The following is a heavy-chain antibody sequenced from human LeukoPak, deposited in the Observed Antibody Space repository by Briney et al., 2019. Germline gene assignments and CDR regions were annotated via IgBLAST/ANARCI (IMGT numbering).Heavy chain of an antibody. V-gene: IGHV3-30*02. CDR2: IRYDGSNK. CDR1: GFTFSSYG. CDR3: AKDSDCSSTSCYSAEYFQH. Sequence: GGSLXLSCAASGFTFSSYGMHWVRQAPGKGLEGVAFIRYDGSNKYYADSVKGGFTISRDNSKNTLYLQMNRLRAEDTAVYYCAKDSDCSSTSCYSAEYFQHWGQGTLVTVSS. J-gene: IGHJ1*01. D-gene: IGHD2-2*01.